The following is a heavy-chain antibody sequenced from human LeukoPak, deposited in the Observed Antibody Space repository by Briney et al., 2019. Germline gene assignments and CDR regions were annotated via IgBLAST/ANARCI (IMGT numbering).Heavy chain of an antibody. Sequence: PGGSLRLSCAASGFTFSSYGMHWVRQAPGKGLEWVAFIRYDGSNKYYADSVKGRFTISRDNSKNTLYLQMNSLRAEDTAAYYCAKDMVYSSYYFDYWGQGTLVTVSS. D-gene: IGHD5-12*01. CDR1: GFTFSSYG. CDR3: AKDMVYSSYYFDY. V-gene: IGHV3-30*02. CDR2: IRYDGSNK. J-gene: IGHJ4*02.